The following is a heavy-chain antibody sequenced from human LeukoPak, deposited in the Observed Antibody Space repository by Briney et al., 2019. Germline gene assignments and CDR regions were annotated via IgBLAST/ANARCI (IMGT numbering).Heavy chain of an antibody. D-gene: IGHD3-3*01. CDR3: ARPYYDFWSGPLGAFDI. V-gene: IGHV3-21*01. CDR1: GFTFSSYW. Sequence: GGSLRLSCAASGFTFSSYWMSWVRQAPGKGLEWVSSISSSSSYIYYADSVKGRFTISRDNAKNSLYLQMNSLRAEDTAVYYCARPYYDFWSGPLGAFDIWGQGTMVTVSS. CDR2: ISSSSSYI. J-gene: IGHJ3*02.